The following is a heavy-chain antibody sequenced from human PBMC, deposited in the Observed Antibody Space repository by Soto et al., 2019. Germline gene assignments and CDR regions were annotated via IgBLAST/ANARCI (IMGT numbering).Heavy chain of an antibody. Sequence: SETLSLTCTVSGGSISSGGYYWSWIRQHPGKGLEWIGYIYYSGSTYYNPSLKSRVTISVDTSKNQFSLKLSSVTAADTAVYYCARWSRITIFGVDQYYFDYWGQGTLVTVSS. CDR3: ARWSRITIFGVDQYYFDY. CDR1: GGSISSGGYY. CDR2: IYYSGST. V-gene: IGHV4-31*03. J-gene: IGHJ4*02. D-gene: IGHD3-3*01.